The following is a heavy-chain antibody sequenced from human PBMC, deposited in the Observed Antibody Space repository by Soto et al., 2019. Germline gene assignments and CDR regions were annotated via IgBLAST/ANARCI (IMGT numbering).Heavy chain of an antibody. V-gene: IGHV4-30-2*01. J-gene: IGHJ6*02. Sequence: QLQLQESGSGLVKPSQTLSLTCAVSGGSITSGGYSWSWIRQPPGKGLEWMGYIYNSGNTYYNPSLKSRVTISVDRSKNHFALNLTSVTAADTAVYYCAVSGKAGMDVWGRGTTVTVSS. CDR1: GGSITSGGYS. CDR2: IYNSGNT. CDR3: AVSGKAGMDV. D-gene: IGHD3-10*01.